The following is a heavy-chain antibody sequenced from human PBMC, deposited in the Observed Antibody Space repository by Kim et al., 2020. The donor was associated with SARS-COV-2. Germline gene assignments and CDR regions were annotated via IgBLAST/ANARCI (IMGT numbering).Heavy chain of an antibody. V-gene: IGHV1-69*06. CDR1: GGTFSSYA. Sequence: SVKVSCKASGGTFSSYAISWVRQAPGQGLEWMGGIIPIFGTANYAQKFQGRVTITADKSTSTAYMELSSLRSEDTAVYYCAGPVGGSRYEFDYWGQGTLVTVSS. J-gene: IGHJ4*02. CDR3: AGPVGGSRYEFDY. CDR2: IIPIFGTA. D-gene: IGHD3-16*01.